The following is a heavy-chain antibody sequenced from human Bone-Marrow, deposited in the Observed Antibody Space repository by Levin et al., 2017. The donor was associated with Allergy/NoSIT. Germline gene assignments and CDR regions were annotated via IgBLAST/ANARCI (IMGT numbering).Heavy chain of an antibody. Sequence: GESLKISCAASGFIFSSYSMTWVRQAPGKGLEWVSFIPNSNSYTYYADSVKGRFTISRDNAKSSVYLQMNSLRAEDTAVYYCAREDGYCTGGVCYPGAFNVWGQGTMVTVSS. D-gene: IGHD2-8*02. CDR2: IPNSNSYT. V-gene: IGHV3-21*01. CDR1: GFIFSSYS. CDR3: AREDGYCTGGVCYPGAFNV. J-gene: IGHJ3*01.